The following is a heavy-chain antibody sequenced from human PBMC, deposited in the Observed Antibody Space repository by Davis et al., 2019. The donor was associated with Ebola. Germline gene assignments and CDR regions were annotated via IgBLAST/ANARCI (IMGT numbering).Heavy chain of an antibody. CDR3: AKSYAPPDVYGYGMDV. Sequence: GESLKISCAASGFTFRIYTMHWVRQAPGKGLEWVSSISSSARIIHYADSVKGRFTISRDNAKNTLYLQMNSLRAEDTAVYYCAKSYAPPDVYGYGMDVWGQGTTVTVSS. CDR2: ISSSARII. V-gene: IGHV3-21*04. CDR1: GFTFRIYT. D-gene: IGHD5/OR15-5a*01. J-gene: IGHJ6*02.